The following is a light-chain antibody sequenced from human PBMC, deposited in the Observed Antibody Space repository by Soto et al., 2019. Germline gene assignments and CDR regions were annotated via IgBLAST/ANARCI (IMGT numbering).Light chain of an antibody. V-gene: IGKV1-39*01. CDR3: QKCYSRTIT. Sequence: DIELTRSPSSXCVLGKHRVPVPCRESKSIRRYLNWYQKKQGKEXKXXXYAASSLKSGVPSRLRGSGSGKDFNLTISRLQPEDFATYYCQKCYSRTITFGKGTRLEI. CDR1: KSIRRY. CDR2: AAS. J-gene: IGKJ5*01.